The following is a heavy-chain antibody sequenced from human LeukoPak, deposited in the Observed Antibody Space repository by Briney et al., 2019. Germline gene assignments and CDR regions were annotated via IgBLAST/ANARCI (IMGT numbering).Heavy chain of an antibody. D-gene: IGHD1-7*01. J-gene: IGHJ4*02. CDR3: AKDPNYSPFDY. V-gene: IGHV3-23*01. Sequence: GGSLRLSCAASGVTLSSYAMSWVRQAPGKGLEWVSTISGSGDSTYYADSVKGRITISRDNSKNTLYLQMNSPRAEDTAVYYCAKDPNYSPFDYWGQGTLVTVSS. CDR1: GVTLSSYA. CDR2: ISGSGDST.